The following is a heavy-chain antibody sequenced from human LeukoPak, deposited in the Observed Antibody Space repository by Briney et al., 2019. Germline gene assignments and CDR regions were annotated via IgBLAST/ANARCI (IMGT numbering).Heavy chain of an antibody. Sequence: PGGSLRLSCAASGFKFGDYGMSWVRPAPGKGLEWVCAINLNGAWTGYADSVKGRFTISRDNAKNSLYLQMNSLRAEDTALYYCAGYYYDSSRGFDLWGQGTLVTVSA. V-gene: IGHV3-20*04. D-gene: IGHD3-22*01. CDR3: AGYYYDSSRGFDL. J-gene: IGHJ5*02. CDR1: GFKFGDYG. CDR2: INLNGAWT.